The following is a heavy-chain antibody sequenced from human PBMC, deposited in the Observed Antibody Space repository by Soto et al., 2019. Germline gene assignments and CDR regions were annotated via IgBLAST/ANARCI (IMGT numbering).Heavy chain of an antibody. CDR2: FDPEDGET. D-gene: IGHD1-7*01. V-gene: IGHV1-24*01. CDR1: GYTLTELS. CDR3: ATSIRLYNWNYEAFDI. Sequence: ASVKVSCKVSGYTLTELSMHWVQQAPGKGLEWMGGFDPEDGETIYAQKFQGRVTMTEDTSTDTAYMELSSLRSEDTAVYYCATSIRLYNWNYEAFDIWGQGTMVTVSS. J-gene: IGHJ3*02.